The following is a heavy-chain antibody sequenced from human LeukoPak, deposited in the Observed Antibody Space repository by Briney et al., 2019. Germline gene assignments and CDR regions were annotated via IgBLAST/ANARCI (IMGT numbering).Heavy chain of an antibody. Sequence: GGSLRLSCAASGFTFSSYGMHWVRQAPGKGLEWVAFIRYDGSNKYYADSVKGRFTISRDNSKNTLYLQMNSLRAEDTAVYYCAKEMRLLWFGELKPFDYWGQGTLVTVSS. J-gene: IGHJ4*02. D-gene: IGHD3-10*01. CDR1: GFTFSSYG. CDR3: AKEMRLLWFGELKPFDY. CDR2: IRYDGSNK. V-gene: IGHV3-30*02.